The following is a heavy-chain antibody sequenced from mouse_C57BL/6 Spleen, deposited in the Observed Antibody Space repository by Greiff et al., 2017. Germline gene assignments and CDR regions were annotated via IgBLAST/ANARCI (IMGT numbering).Heavy chain of an antibody. D-gene: IGHD1-1*01. V-gene: IGHV5-16*01. Sequence: EVKLVESEGGLVQPGSSMKLSCTASGFTFSDYYMAWVRQVPEKGLEWVANINYDGSSTYYLDSLKSRFFISRDNAKNILYLQMSMLKSEDTATYSCARECYYGSSSYWYFDVWGTGTTVTVSS. CDR1: GFTFSDYY. CDR3: ARECYYGSSSYWYFDV. J-gene: IGHJ1*03. CDR2: INYDGSST.